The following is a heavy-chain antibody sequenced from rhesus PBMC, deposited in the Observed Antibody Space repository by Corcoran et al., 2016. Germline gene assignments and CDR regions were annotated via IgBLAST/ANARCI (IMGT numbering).Heavy chain of an antibody. CDR2: IYGRGGGT. CDR1: GGSFSDDYY. D-gene: IGHD3-34*01. Sequence: QVQLQESGPGLVKPSETLSLTCAVSGGSFSDDYYWSWIRQPPGKGLEWIGYIYGRGGGTNYNPSLKNRVTISIDTSKNQFSLKLSSVTAADTAVYYCARDLGGFDYWGQGVLVTVSS. V-gene: IGHV4-106*01. J-gene: IGHJ4*01. CDR3: ARDLGGFDY.